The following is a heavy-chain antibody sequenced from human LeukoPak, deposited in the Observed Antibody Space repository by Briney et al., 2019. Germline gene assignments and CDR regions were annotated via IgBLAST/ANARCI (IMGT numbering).Heavy chain of an antibody. V-gene: IGHV3-23*01. Sequence: PGGSLRLSCAASGFTFSIYAMSWVRQAPGKGRGWVSAISGSGGSTNYADSVKDRFTISRDNSKNTLYLQMNSQRAEHPPVYYCATRGDRLRYFDRLSDYWGQGTLVTVSS. CDR2: ISGSGGST. CDR1: GFTFSIYA. J-gene: IGHJ4*02. CDR3: ATRGDRLRYFDRLSDY. D-gene: IGHD3-9*01.